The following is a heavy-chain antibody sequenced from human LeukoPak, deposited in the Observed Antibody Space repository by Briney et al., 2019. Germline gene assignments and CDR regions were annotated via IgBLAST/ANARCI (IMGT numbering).Heavy chain of an antibody. CDR3: VRTDTTSFGYFDH. J-gene: IGHJ4*02. V-gene: IGHV3-7*01. D-gene: IGHD1-26*01. CDR1: GFTFSTYY. Sequence: GGSLRLSCAASGFTFSTYYMSWVRQAPGTGLEWVANIKQDGSEKYYVDSVKGRFTISRDNAKNSLYLQMNSLRAEDTAVYYCVRTDTTSFGYFDHWGRGTLVTVSS. CDR2: IKQDGSEK.